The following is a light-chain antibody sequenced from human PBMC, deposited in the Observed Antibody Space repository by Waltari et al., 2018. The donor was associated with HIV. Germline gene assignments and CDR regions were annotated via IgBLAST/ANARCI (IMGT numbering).Light chain of an antibody. J-gene: IGKJ1*01. V-gene: IGKV1-16*01. Sequence: DIQVTQSPSSLSASVGDRVTITCRASQDINKNLAWFQQKPGKAPKSLIYAASGLQGGVPSRFSGSGSGTDFTLKISRVEAEDVGVYYCMQALQTPWTFGQGTKVEIK. CDR3: MQALQTPWT. CDR2: AAS. CDR1: QDINKN.